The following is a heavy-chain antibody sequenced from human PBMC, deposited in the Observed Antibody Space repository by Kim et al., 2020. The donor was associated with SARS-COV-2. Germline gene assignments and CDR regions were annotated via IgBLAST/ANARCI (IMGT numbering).Heavy chain of an antibody. CDR1: GFTFSSYA. V-gene: IGHV3-30*04. Sequence: GGSLRLSCAASGFTFSSYAMHWVRQAPGKGLEWVAVISYDGSNKYYADSVKGRFTISRDNSKNTLYLQMNSLRAEDTAVYYCARDGPGGGWYVDYYGMDVWGQGTTVTVSS. CDR2: ISYDGSNK. D-gene: IGHD6-19*01. CDR3: ARDGPGGGWYVDYYGMDV. J-gene: IGHJ6*02.